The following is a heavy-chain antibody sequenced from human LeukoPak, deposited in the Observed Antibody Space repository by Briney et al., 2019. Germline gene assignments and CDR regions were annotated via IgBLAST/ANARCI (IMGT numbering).Heavy chain of an antibody. CDR1: GFTFSSYA. Sequence: RRSLRLSCAASGFTFSSYAMHWVRQAPGKGLEWVAVISYDGSNKYYADSVKGRSTISRDNSKNTLYLQMNSLRAEDTAVYYCARGGEYQLLGWGQGTLVTVSS. CDR3: ARGGEYQLLG. V-gene: IGHV3-30*01. D-gene: IGHD2-2*01. J-gene: IGHJ4*02. CDR2: ISYDGSNK.